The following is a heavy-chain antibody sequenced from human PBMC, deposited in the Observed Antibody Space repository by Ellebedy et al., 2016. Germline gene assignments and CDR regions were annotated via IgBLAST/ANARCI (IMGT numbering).Heavy chain of an antibody. D-gene: IGHD1-26*01. Sequence: SETLSLXXTVSGGSMNNYFWIWIRKPAGKGLEWIGRMFTSGSTNYNPSLKSRITMSLDKSKNQFSLRLTSVTAADTAVYYCARFLLAFGRPVDPVRWGQGTLVTVSS. CDR1: GGSMNNYF. CDR3: ARFLLAFGRPVDPVR. J-gene: IGHJ4*02. V-gene: IGHV4-4*07. CDR2: MFTSGST.